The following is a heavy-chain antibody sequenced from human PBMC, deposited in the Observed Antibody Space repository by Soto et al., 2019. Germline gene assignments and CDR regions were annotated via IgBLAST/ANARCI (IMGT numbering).Heavy chain of an antibody. CDR2: ISRDGGTK. V-gene: IGHV3-30*03. CDR1: GFTVSTYG. CDR3: PGEGASGY. Sequence: QVQLVESGGGVVQPGRSLRLSCAVSGFTVSTYGMHWVRQAPGKGLEWVAVISRDGGTKYYADSVKGRFTISRDNSRNTLLLEMNSLRGDDMAVSYCPGEGASGYWGQGTLVTVSS. J-gene: IGHJ4*02. D-gene: IGHD2-21*01.